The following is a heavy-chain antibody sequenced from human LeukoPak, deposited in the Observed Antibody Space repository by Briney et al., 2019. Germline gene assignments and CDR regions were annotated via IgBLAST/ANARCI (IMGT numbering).Heavy chain of an antibody. Sequence: GGSLRLSCAASGFTLSRYAMSWVRQAPGKGLEGVSAICGSGGSTYYADSVKGRFTISRDNSKNTLYLQMNSLRAEDTAVYYCAKDQGSYDILPGSWAYWGQGTLVTVSS. J-gene: IGHJ4*02. CDR2: ICGSGGST. V-gene: IGHV3-23*01. CDR1: GFTLSRYA. D-gene: IGHD3-9*01. CDR3: AKDQGSYDILPGSWAY.